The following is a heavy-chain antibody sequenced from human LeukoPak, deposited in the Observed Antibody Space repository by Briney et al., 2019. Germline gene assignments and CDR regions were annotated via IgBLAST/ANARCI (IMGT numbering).Heavy chain of an antibody. Sequence: PGGSLRLSCAASGFSFSVYAMSWVRQAPGRGLEWASVISGSGSPTHYAESVKGRFTISRDNSKNTVFLQMDSLRAEDTAVYYCAKDMYSGSHGRFDSWGRGTLVTVSS. V-gene: IGHV3-23*01. CDR1: GFSFSVYA. J-gene: IGHJ4*02. CDR2: ISGSGSPT. CDR3: AKDMYSGSHGRFDS. D-gene: IGHD1-26*01.